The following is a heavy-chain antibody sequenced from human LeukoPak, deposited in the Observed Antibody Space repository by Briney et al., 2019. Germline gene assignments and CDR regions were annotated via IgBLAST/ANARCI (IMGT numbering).Heavy chain of an antibody. CDR3: AKEKRGLRFLEWSPTRLCFDY. CDR1: GFTFSSYA. CDR2: ISGSGGST. Sequence: PGGSLRLSCAASGFTFSSYAMSWVRQAPGKGLEWVSAISGSGGSTYYADSVKGRFTISRDNSKNTLYLQMNSLRAEDTAVYYCAKEKRGLRFLEWSPTRLCFDYWGQGTLVTVSS. D-gene: IGHD3-3*01. J-gene: IGHJ4*02. V-gene: IGHV3-23*01.